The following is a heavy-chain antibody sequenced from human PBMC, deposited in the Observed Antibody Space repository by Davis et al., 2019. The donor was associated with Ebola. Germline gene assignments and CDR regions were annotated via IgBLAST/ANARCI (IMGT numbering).Heavy chain of an antibody. J-gene: IGHJ4*02. CDR1: GFTVSSNY. CDR2: IYSGGST. Sequence: PGGSLRLSCAASGFTVSSNYMSWVRQAPGKGLEWVSVIYSGGSTYYADSVKGRFTISRDNAKNSLYLQMNSLRAEDTAVYYCARTAIVSGYSYRDYWGQGTLVTVSS. CDR3: ARTAIVSGYSYRDY. V-gene: IGHV3-53*01. D-gene: IGHD5-18*01.